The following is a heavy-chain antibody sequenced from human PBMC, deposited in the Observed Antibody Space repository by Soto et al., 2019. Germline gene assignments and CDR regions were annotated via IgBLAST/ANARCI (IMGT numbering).Heavy chain of an antibody. CDR3: ARRRGYSSSSNHYYYGLDV. J-gene: IGHJ6*02. V-gene: IGHV5-51*01. CDR1: GSSFSDYW. CDR2: IYPGDSDT. D-gene: IGHD6-6*01. Sequence: ESVKISFKGSGSSFSDYWIGGVRQIPGKVLGWMGIIYPGDSDTTYSPSFQGQVSISVDKNISTAYLQWSSLKASDSAMYYCARRRGYSSSSNHYYYGLDVWGQGTTVTVSS.